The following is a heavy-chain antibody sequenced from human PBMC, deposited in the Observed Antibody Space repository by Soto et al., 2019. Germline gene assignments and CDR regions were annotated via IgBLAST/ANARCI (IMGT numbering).Heavy chain of an antibody. J-gene: IGHJ4*02. V-gene: IGHV4-38-2*02. D-gene: IGHD1-26*01. Sequence: SETLSLTXGVSGYFISSGYYWGWIRQPPGKGLEWIGSMSHSGSTFYNPSLKSRLTISLDTSKNQFSLKLTSVTAADTAIYYCARDRGEATDFDYWGQGTLVTVSS. CDR3: ARDRGEATDFDY. CDR2: MSHSGST. CDR1: GYFISSGYY.